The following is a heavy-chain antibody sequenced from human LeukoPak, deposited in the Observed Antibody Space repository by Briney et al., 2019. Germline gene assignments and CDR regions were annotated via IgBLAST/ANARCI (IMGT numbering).Heavy chain of an antibody. J-gene: IGHJ6*02. V-gene: IGHV3-53*01. CDR1: GFTVSSNY. D-gene: IGHD3-3*01. Sequence: GGSLRLSCAASGFTVSSNYMSWVRQAPGKGLEWVSVIYSGGSTYYADSVKGRFTISRDNSKNTLYLQMNSLRAEDTAVYYCARDRYYDFWSDYYVSMDVWGQGTTDTVSS. CDR2: IYSGGST. CDR3: ARDRYYDFWSDYYVSMDV.